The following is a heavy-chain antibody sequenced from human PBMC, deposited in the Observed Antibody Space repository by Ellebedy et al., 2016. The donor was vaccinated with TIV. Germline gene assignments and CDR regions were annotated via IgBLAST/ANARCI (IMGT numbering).Heavy chain of an antibody. CDR1: GFTFDDYA. J-gene: IGHJ5*02. D-gene: IGHD3-10*01. V-gene: IGHV3-9*01. CDR2: ISWNNGRI. Sequence: SLKISCEASGFTFDDYAMHWVRQAPGKGLEWASGISWNNGRIVYADSVKGRFTISRDNAKNSLYLQMNSLRAEDTALYYCAKDPMVRGVISCWFDPWGQGTLVTVSS. CDR3: AKDPMVRGVISCWFDP.